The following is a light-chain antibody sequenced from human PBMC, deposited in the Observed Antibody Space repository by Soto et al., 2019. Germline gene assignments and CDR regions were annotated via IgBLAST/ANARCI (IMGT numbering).Light chain of an antibody. V-gene: IGKV3-11*01. CDR3: QQRGNWAT. CDR2: GAS. J-gene: IGKJ3*01. CDR1: QSVGSY. Sequence: EIVLTQSPATLSLSPGERATLSCRASQSVGSYLAWYQQKPGQPPRLLIYGASDRATGIPARFSGSGSGTDVTLTISSLEPEDFAVYYCQQRGNWATFGPGTKVDFK.